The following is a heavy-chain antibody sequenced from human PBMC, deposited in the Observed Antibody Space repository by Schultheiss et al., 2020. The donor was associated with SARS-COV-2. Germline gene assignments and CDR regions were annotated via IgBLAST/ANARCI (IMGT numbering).Heavy chain of an antibody. CDR3: VKERLAGGLDY. Sequence: GGSLRLSCAASGFTFSSYGMHWVRQAPGKGLEWVAVIWYDGSNKYYADSVKGRFTISRDNSKNTLYLQMNSLRDDDTALYYCVKERLAGGLDYWGQGTLVSVSS. V-gene: IGHV3-30*02. J-gene: IGHJ4*02. CDR1: GFTFSSYG. D-gene: IGHD3-9*01. CDR2: IWYDGSNK.